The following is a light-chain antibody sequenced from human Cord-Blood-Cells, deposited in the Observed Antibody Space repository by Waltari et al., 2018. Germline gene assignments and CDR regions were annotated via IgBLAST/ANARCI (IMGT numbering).Light chain of an antibody. CDR2: GKN. CDR1: SSNLGSNY. CDR3: AAWDDSLSGRV. Sequence: QSVLTQPPSASGTPGQRVTISCSGSSSNLGSNYVYWYQQLPGTAPKLLIYGKNQRPSGVPDRFSGSKSGTSASLAISGLRSEDEADYYCAAWDDSLSGRVFGGGTKLTVL. V-gene: IGLV1-47*01. J-gene: IGLJ3*02.